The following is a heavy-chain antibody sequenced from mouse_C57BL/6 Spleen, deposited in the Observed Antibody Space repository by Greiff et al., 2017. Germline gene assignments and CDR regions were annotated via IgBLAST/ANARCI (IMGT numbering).Heavy chain of an antibody. V-gene: IGHV1-62-2*01. J-gene: IGHJ3*01. CDR2: FYPGSGSI. CDR3: ARREEGVYDYGSRAWFAY. CDR1: GYTFTEYT. Sequence: QVQLKQSGAELVKPGASVKLSCKASGYTFTEYTIHWVKQRSGQGLEWIGWFYPGSGSIKYNEKFKDKATLTADKSSSTGYMELSRLTSEDSAVYFRARREEGVYDYGSRAWFAYWGQGTMVTVSA. D-gene: IGHD1-1*01.